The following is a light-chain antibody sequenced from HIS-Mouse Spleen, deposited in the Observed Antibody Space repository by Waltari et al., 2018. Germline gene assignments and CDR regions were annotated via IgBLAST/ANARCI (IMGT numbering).Light chain of an antibody. J-gene: IGLJ3*02. Sequence: QSVLTQPPSASGTPGQRVTISCSGSSSNLGRHYVYWYQQLPGTAPKLLIYRNNQRPSGVPDRFSGSKSGTSASLAISGLRSEDEADYYCAAWDDSLSGPVFGGGTKLTVL. CDR1: SSNLGRHY. CDR2: RNN. CDR3: AAWDDSLSGPV. V-gene: IGLV1-47*01.